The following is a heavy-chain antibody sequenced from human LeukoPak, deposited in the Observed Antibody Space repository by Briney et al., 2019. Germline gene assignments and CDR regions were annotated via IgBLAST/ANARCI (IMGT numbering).Heavy chain of an antibody. D-gene: IGHD3-10*01. CDR3: ARDPYGSGSYTPYNWFDP. V-gene: IGHV1-69*13. J-gene: IGHJ5*02. Sequence: GASVKVSCKASGGTFSSYAISWVRQAPGQGLEWMGGFIPIFGTANYAQKFQGRVTITADESTSTAYMELSSLRSEDTAVYYCARDPYGSGSYTPYNWFDPWGQGTLVTVSS. CDR2: FIPIFGTA. CDR1: GGTFSSYA.